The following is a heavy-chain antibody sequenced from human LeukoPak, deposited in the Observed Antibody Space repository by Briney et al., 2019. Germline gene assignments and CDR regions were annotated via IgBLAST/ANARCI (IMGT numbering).Heavy chain of an antibody. CDR2: ISYHGSNK. J-gene: IGHJ4*02. Sequence: GGSLRLSCAASGFTFGSYAMHWVRQAPGKGLEWVAVISYHGSNKYYADSVKGRFTISRDNSKKTVFLQMNSLRAADTAVYYCARRRDGFADYWGQGALVTVSS. CDR1: GFTFGSYA. D-gene: IGHD5-24*01. CDR3: ARRRDGFADY. V-gene: IGHV3-30-3*01.